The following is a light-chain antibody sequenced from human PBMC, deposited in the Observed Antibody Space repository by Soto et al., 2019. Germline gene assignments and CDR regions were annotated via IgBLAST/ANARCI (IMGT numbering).Light chain of an antibody. CDR3: SSYAGSNNFRV. V-gene: IGLV2-8*01. Sequence: QSVLTQPPSASWSPGQSVTISCTGTSSDVGGYNYVSWYQQHPGKAPKLMIYEVNKRPSGVPDRFSGSKSGNTASLTVSGLQAEDEAYYYCSSYAGSNNFRVSGTGTKVTVL. J-gene: IGLJ1*01. CDR2: EVN. CDR1: SSDVGGYNY.